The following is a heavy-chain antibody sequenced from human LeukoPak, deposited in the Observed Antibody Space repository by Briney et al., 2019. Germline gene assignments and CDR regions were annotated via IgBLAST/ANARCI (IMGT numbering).Heavy chain of an antibody. CDR3: AGGGGRVYYYDAFDI. CDR2: IIPIFGTA. D-gene: IGHD3-10*01. CDR1: VGTFSSYA. J-gene: IGHJ3*02. Sequence: AAVNVTFKASVGTFSSYAISWVRQAPGQGLEWMGGIIPIFGTANYAHKFQGRVTITADESTSTAYLELSSLRSEDTAVYYCAGGGGRVYYYDAFDIWGQGTMVTVSS. V-gene: IGHV1-69*01.